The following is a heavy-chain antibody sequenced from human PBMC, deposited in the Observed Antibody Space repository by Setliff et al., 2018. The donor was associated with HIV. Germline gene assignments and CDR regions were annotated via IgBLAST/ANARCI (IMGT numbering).Heavy chain of an antibody. CDR1: GGTFSSYA. CDR2: IIPIFGTA. D-gene: IGHD3-22*01. CDR3: ARPTTEGDYYDSSGYLSGAFDI. J-gene: IGHJ3*02. Sequence: SVKVSCKASGGTFSSYAINWVRQAPGQGLEWMGGIIPIFGTANYAQKFQGRLTILADESLTTAYMELSSLTSEDTAVYYCARPTTEGDYYDSSGYLSGAFDIWGQGTMVTVSS. V-gene: IGHV1-69*13.